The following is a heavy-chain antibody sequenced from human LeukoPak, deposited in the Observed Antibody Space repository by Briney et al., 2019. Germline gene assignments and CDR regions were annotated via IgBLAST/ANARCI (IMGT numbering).Heavy chain of an antibody. V-gene: IGHV3-21*01. D-gene: IGHD1-26*01. CDR1: GFTFSNYN. Sequence: GGSLRLSCAASGFTFSNYNMNWVRQAPGKGLEWVSSISSSSSFIYYADSVKGRFTISRDNAKNSLYLQMNSLRAEDTAVYYCARDSGIYSGSYYYFNYWGQGTLVTVSS. CDR2: ISSSSSFI. J-gene: IGHJ4*02. CDR3: ARDSGIYSGSYYYFNY.